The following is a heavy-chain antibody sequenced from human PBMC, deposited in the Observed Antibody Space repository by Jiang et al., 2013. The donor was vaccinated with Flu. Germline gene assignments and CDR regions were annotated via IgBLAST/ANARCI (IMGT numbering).Heavy chain of an antibody. CDR2: IYYSGST. V-gene: IGHV4-39*01. CDR1: GGSISSSSYY. Sequence: LLKPSETLSLTCTVSGGSISSSSYYWGWIRQPPGKGLEWIGSIYYSGSTYYNPSLKSRVTISVDTSKNQFSLKLSSVTAADTAVYYCARGYVPRIVGATQWYFDLWGRGTLVTVSS. CDR3: ARGYVPRIVGATQWYFDL. J-gene: IGHJ2*01. D-gene: IGHD1-26*01.